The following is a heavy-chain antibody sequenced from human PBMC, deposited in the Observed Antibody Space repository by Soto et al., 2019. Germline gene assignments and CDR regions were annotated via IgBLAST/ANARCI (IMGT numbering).Heavy chain of an antibody. J-gene: IGHJ4*02. V-gene: IGHV3-30*18. CDR1: DDSSSRYA. CDR3: AKDISSSWPLDY. CDR2: ISYDGSNK. Sequence: GRPMRHYCGAGDDSSSRYARHWYHQDPGKGLEWVAVISYDGSNKYYAASVKGRFTISRANSKNTMYLQMNSMRAEDTAVYYYAKDISSSWPLDYGCQGTRVSVSA. D-gene: IGHD6-13*01.